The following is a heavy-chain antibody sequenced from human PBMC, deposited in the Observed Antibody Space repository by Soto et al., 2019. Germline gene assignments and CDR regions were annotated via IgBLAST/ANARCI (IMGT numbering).Heavy chain of an antibody. V-gene: IGHV3-21*01. D-gene: IGHD1-26*01. CDR1: GFTFSSYS. Sequence: EVQLVESGGGLVKPGGSRRLSCAPSGFTFSSYSMNWVRQAPGKGLEWVSSISSSSSYIYYADSVKGRFTISRDNAKNSLYLQMNSLRAEDTAVYYCARESGSYFLGLDYWGQGTLVTVSS. CDR3: ARESGSYFLGLDY. J-gene: IGHJ4*02. CDR2: ISSSSSYI.